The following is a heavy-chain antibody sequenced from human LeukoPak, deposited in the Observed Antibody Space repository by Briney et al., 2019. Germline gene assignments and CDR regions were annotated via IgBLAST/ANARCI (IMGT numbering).Heavy chain of an antibody. J-gene: IGHJ4*02. V-gene: IGHV4-61*02. CDR3: ARDGGDLDY. Sequence: SETLSLTCTASGGSISSGSYYWSWIRQPAGKGLEWIGRIYTSGSTNYNPSLKSRVTISVDTSKNQFSLKLSSVTAADTAVYYCARDGGDLDYWGQGTLVTVSS. CDR1: GGSISSGSYY. CDR2: IYTSGST. D-gene: IGHD3-16*01.